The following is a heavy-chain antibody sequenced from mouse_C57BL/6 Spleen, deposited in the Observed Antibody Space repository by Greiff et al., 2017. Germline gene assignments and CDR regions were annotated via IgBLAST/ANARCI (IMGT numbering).Heavy chain of an antibody. Sequence: QVQLQQPGAELVMPGASVKLSCKASGYTFTSYWMHWVKQRPGQGLEWIGEIDPSDSYTNYNRKFKGKSTLTVDKSSSTAYMQLSSLTSEDSAVYYCARKLRDMSSAMDYWGQGTSVTGSS. D-gene: IGHD1-3*01. CDR3: ARKLRDMSSAMDY. CDR1: GYTFTSYW. J-gene: IGHJ4*01. V-gene: IGHV1-69*01. CDR2: IDPSDSYT.